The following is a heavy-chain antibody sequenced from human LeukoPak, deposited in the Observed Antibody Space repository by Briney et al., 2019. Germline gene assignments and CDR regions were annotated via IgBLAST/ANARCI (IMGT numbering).Heavy chain of an antibody. Sequence: GGSLRLSCAASGFTFSSYEMNWVRQAPGKGLEWVSYISSSGSTIYYADSVKGRFTISRDNAKNSLYLQMNSLRAEDTAVYYCARGHYYDSSGYQTYFDYWGQGTLVTVSS. D-gene: IGHD3-22*01. J-gene: IGHJ4*02. V-gene: IGHV3-48*03. CDR1: GFTFSSYE. CDR3: ARGHYYDSSGYQTYFDY. CDR2: ISSSGSTI.